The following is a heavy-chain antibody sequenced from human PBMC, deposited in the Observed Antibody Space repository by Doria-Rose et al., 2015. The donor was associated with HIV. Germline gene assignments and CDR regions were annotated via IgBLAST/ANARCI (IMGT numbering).Heavy chain of an antibody. CDR2: IFSDDGR. V-gene: IGHV2-26*01. D-gene: IGHD6-13*01. CDR1: GVSLSSPGMG. J-gene: IGHJ4*02. CDR3: ARIKSSRWYHKYYFDF. Sequence: QITLKVSGPVLVKPTETLTLTCTVSGVSLSSPGMGVSWIRQPPGKALEWLANIFSDDGRSYKTSLKSRLTISRGISKSQVVLTMTDMDPVDTATYYCARIKSSRWYHKYYFDFWGQGTLVIVSA.